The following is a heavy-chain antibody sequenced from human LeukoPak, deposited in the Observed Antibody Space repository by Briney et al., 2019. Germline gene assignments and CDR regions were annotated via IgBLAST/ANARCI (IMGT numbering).Heavy chain of an antibody. J-gene: IGHJ4*02. CDR2: ISSSSSYI. V-gene: IGHV3-21*01. CDR1: GFTFSSYS. CDR3: ARSHGYSSSYFDY. D-gene: IGHD6-13*01. Sequence: GGSLRLSCAASGFTFSSYSMNWVRQAPGKGLEWVSSISSSSSYIYYADSVKGRFTISRDNAKNSLYLQMYSLRAEDTAVYYCARSHGYSSSYFDYWGQGTLVTVSS.